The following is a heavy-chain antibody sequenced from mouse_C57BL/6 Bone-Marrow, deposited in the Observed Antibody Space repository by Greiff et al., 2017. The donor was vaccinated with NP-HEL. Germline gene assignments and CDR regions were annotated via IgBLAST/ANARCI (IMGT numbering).Heavy chain of an antibody. J-gene: IGHJ4*01. CDR1: GYTFTSYW. CDR2: IYPGNSDT. CDR3: TREDAMDY. V-gene: IGHV1-5*01. Sequence: VQLQQSGTVLARPGASVKMSCKTSGYTFTSYWMHWVKQRPGQGLEWRGAIYPGNSDTSYNQKFKGKAKLTAVTSASTAYMELSSLTNEDSAVYYCTREDAMDYWGQGTSVTVSS.